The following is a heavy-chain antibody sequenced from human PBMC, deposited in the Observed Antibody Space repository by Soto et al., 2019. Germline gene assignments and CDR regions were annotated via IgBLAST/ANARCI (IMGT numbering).Heavy chain of an antibody. CDR2: VYPGDSDT. Sequence: GESLKISCQGSGYSFSNYWIGWVRQMTRKGLEWMGIVYPGDSDTRYSPSFQGQVTISADTSINIAYLQWSRLTAPDSALYYCASCEDSLGYFKQGAQGTLVTVSS. J-gene: IGHJ1*01. CDR3: ASCEDSLGYFKQ. D-gene: IGHD5-18*01. V-gene: IGHV5-51*01. CDR1: GYSFSNYW.